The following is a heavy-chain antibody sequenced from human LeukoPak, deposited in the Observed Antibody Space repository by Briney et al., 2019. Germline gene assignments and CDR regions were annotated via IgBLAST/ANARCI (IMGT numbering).Heavy chain of an antibody. CDR2: IYYSGST. J-gene: IGHJ5*02. Sequence: SETLSLTCAVYGGSFSGYYWSWIRQPSGKGLEWIGYIYYSGSTNYNPSLKSRVTISVDTSKNQFSLKLSSVTAADTAVYYCARSGITIFGVVTMNWFDPWGQGTLVTVSS. D-gene: IGHD3-3*01. V-gene: IGHV4-59*01. CDR3: ARSGITIFGVVTMNWFDP. CDR1: GGSFSGYY.